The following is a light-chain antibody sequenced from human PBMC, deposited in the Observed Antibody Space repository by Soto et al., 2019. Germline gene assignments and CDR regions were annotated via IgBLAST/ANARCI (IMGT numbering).Light chain of an antibody. CDR3: QAWDSSPHPSKVV. CDR2: QDS. V-gene: IGLV3-1*01. CDR1: KLGDKY. J-gene: IGLJ2*01. Sequence: SYELTQPPSVSVSPGQTASITCSGDKLGDKYACWYQQKPGQSPVLVIYQDSKRPSGIPERFSGSNSGNTATLTISGTQAMDEADYYCQAWDSSPHPSKVVFGGGTKLTVL.